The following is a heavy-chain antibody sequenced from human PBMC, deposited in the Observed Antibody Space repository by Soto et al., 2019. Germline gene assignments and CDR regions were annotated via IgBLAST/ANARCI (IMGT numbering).Heavy chain of an antibody. CDR3: ARQGGAAAGRRYFDY. D-gene: IGHD6-13*01. Sequence: SETLSLTCTVSGGSISSSSYYWGWIRQPPGKGLEWIGSIYYSGSTYYNPSLKSRVTISVDTSKNQFSLKLSSVTAADTAVYYCARQGGAAAGRRYFDYWGQGTLVTSPQ. V-gene: IGHV4-39*01. CDR2: IYYSGST. CDR1: GGSISSSSYY. J-gene: IGHJ4*02.